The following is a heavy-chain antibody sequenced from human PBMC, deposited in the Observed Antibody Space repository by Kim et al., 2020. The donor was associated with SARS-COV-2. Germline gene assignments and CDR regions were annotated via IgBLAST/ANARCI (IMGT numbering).Heavy chain of an antibody. J-gene: IGHJ5*01. Sequence: GGSLRLSCTPSGFTVDDYGMSWVRQVPGKGLEWVAVITWDGKGIGYADSVKGRFTISRDSARNFLHLQMDSLRAEDTALYHCARDAYFDDSGFYGLDSWGQGTLVTVSP. D-gene: IGHD3-9*01. CDR1: GFTVDDYG. CDR2: ITWDGKGI. CDR3: ARDAYFDDSGFYGLDS. V-gene: IGHV3-20*01.